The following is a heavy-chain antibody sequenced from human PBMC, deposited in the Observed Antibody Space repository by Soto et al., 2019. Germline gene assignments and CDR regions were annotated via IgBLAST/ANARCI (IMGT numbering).Heavy chain of an antibody. D-gene: IGHD4-17*01. J-gene: IGHJ6*02. CDR1: GGTFSSYA. Sequence: QVQLVQSGAEVKKPGSSVKVSCKASGGTFSSYAISWVRQAPGQGLEWMGGIIPIFGTENYAQKFQGRVTITADESTSTAYMELSSLRSEDTAVYYCARADYGDYGYYYYYGMDVWGQGTTVTVSS. CDR3: ARADYGDYGYYYYYGMDV. CDR2: IIPIFGTE. V-gene: IGHV1-69*01.